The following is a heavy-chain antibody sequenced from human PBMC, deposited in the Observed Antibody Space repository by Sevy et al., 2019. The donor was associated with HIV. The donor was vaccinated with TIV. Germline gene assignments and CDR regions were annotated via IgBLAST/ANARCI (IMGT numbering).Heavy chain of an antibody. J-gene: IGHJ3*02. Sequence: GSLRLSCAASGFTFSNPWMSWVRQAPGKGLEWVGRIKSKTDGGTTDYAAPVKGRFTISRDDSKNTLYLQMNSLKTEDTAVYYCFTMIVVVIKAGLAFDIWGQGTMVTVSS. V-gene: IGHV3-15*01. CDR1: GFTFSNPW. CDR3: FTMIVVVIKAGLAFDI. D-gene: IGHD3-22*01. CDR2: IKSKTDGGTT.